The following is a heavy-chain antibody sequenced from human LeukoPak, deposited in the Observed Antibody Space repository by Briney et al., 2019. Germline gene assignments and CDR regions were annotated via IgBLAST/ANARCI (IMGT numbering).Heavy chain of an antibody. D-gene: IGHD3-10*01. Sequence: PSETLSLTCTVSGGSISSYYWSWIRQSPGKGLECIGYIHYTGSTNYNPSLKSRVTISVETSKNQFSLKLKSVAAADTAVYYCARGGYYGSGNDFRFDPWGQGTLVTVSS. V-gene: IGHV4-59*01. CDR3: ARGGYYGSGNDFRFDP. J-gene: IGHJ5*02. CDR2: IHYTGST. CDR1: GGSISSYY.